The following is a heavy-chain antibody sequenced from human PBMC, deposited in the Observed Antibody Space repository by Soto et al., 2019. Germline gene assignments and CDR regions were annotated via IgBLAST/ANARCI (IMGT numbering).Heavy chain of an antibody. D-gene: IGHD5-12*01. CDR3: AREGVGRWLESNAFDI. J-gene: IGHJ3*02. V-gene: IGHV4-34*01. CDR1: GASFSGYY. CDR2: INHSGST. Sequence: SETLSLTCAVYGASFSGYYWSWIRQPPGKGLEWIGEINHSGSTNYNPSLKSRVTISVDTSKNQFSLKLSSVTAADTAVYYCAREGVGRWLESNAFDIRGQGTMVTVSS.